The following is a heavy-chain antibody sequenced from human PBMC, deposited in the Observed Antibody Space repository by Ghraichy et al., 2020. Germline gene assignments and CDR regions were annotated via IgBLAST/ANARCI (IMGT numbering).Heavy chain of an antibody. CDR2: INQDGSDD. Sequence: LSLTCAASGFSFSSYWMTWVRQAPGKGLEWVAKINQDGSDDFCVDSLKGRFTISRDNGKDSLYLQINSLRVEDTAVYYCARGAGITDALDVWGHGTRVSVSS. CDR1: GFSFSSYW. CDR3: ARGAGITDALDV. D-gene: IGHD6-25*01. J-gene: IGHJ3*01. V-gene: IGHV3-7*01.